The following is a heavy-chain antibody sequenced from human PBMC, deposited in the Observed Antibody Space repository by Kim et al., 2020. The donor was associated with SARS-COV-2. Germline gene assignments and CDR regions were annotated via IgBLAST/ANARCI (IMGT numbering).Heavy chain of an antibody. D-gene: IGHD3-22*01. CDR3: ARDGLYYYDSSAYDY. V-gene: IGHV1-69*04. Sequence: HKYQGRVPITADKSTSTAYMELSSLRSEDTAVYYCARDGLYYYDSSAYDYWGQGTLVTVSS. J-gene: IGHJ4*02.